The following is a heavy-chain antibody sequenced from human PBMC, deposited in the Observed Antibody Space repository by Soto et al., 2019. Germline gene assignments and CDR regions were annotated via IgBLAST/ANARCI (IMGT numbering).Heavy chain of an antibody. D-gene: IGHD2-15*01. V-gene: IGHV3-23*01. CDR1: GFTCSSYA. CDR2: ISGSGGST. CDR3: AKDRRDIVVVVAARSSSYDAFDI. J-gene: IGHJ3*02. Sequence: GGSLRLSCAASGFTCSSYAMSWVRQAPGKGLEWVSAISGSGGSTYYADSVKGRFTISRDNSKNTLYLQMNSLRAEDTAVYYCAKDRRDIVVVVAARSSSYDAFDIWGQGTMVTVSS.